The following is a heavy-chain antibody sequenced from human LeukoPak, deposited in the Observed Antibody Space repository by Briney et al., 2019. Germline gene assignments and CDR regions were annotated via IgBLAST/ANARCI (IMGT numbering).Heavy chain of an antibody. CDR1: GYTFTGYY. CDR2: ISAYNGNT. Sequence: ASVKVSCKASGYTFTGYYMHWVRQAPGQGLEWMGWISAYNGNTNYAQKLQGRVTMTTDTSTSTAYMELRSLRSDDTAVYYCARAQAQWLASFDYWGQGTLVTVSS. D-gene: IGHD6-19*01. J-gene: IGHJ4*02. V-gene: IGHV1-18*04. CDR3: ARAQAQWLASFDY.